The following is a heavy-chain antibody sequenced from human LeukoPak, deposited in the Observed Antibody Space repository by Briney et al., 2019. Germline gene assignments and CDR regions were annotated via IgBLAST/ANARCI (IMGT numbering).Heavy chain of an antibody. V-gene: IGHV1-2*02. CDR3: ARVDSSSWYGYYYYGMDV. D-gene: IGHD6-13*01. CDR2: INPNSGGT. Sequence: ASVKVSCKASGYTFTGYYMHWVRRAPGQGLEWMGWINPNSGGTNYAQKFQGRVTMTRDTSISTAYMELSRLRSDDAAVYYCARVDSSSWYGYYYYGMDVWGQGTTVTVSS. J-gene: IGHJ6*02. CDR1: GYTFTGYY.